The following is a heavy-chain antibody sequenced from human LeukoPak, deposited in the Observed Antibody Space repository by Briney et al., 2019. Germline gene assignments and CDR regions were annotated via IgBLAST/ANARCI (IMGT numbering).Heavy chain of an antibody. D-gene: IGHD3-22*01. CDR2: THYSGTG. Sequence: SETLSLTCAVSGGPIIASYWSWIRQPPGKGLEWIGYTHYSGTGNYNPSLKSRVPISRDTSKNRFSLRLTSVTAADTAVYYCARVRFYDTTGYSTSYYLDYWGQGALVTVSS. V-gene: IGHV4-59*01. CDR3: ARVRFYDTTGYSTSYYLDY. J-gene: IGHJ4*02. CDR1: GGPIIASY.